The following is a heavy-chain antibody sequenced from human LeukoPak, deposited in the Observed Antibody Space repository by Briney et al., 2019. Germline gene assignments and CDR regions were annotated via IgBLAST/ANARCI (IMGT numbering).Heavy chain of an antibody. CDR2: INHSGST. Sequence: SETLSLTCAVSGYSISSSNWWGWIRQPPGKGLEWIGQINHSGSTNYNPSLKSRVTISVDTSKNQFSLKLSSVTAADTAVYYCARGDDYVWGCYHPFDYWGQGTLVTVSS. CDR3: ARGDDYVWGCYHPFDY. D-gene: IGHD3-16*02. CDR1: GYSISSSNW. J-gene: IGHJ4*02. V-gene: IGHV4-4*02.